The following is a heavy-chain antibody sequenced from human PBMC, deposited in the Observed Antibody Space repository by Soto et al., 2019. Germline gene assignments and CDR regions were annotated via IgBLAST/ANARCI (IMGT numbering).Heavy chain of an antibody. V-gene: IGHV1-69*01. CDR2: IIPIFGTA. CDR1: GGTFSSYA. CDR3: AREGYSSSSPYYYGMDV. D-gene: IGHD6-6*01. J-gene: IGHJ6*02. Sequence: QVQLVQSGAEVKKPGSSVKVSCKASGGTFSSYAISWVRQAPGQGLEWMGGIIPIFGTANYAQKFQGRVTITADESTSTAYMELSSLRSEDTAVYYCAREGYSSSSPYYYGMDVWGHGTTVTVSS.